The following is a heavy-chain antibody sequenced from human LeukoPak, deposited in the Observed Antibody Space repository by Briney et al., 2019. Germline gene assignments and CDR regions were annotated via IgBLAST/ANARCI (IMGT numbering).Heavy chain of an antibody. J-gene: IGHJ5*02. V-gene: IGHV4-59*08. CDR1: SGSVSNYY. CDR2: IYYSGST. Sequence: PSETLSLTCTVSSGSVSNYYRSWIRQPPGKGLEWIGYIYYSGSTSYNPSLKSRVTISVDTSKNQVSVKLTSVTAADTAVYYCARTSIFGVVRFDPWGQGTLVTVSS. CDR3: ARTSIFGVVRFDP. D-gene: IGHD3-3*02.